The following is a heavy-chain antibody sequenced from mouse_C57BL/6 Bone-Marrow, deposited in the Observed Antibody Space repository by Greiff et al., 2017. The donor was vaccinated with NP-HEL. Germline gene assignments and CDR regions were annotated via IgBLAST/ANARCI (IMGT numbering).Heavy chain of an antibody. CDR1: GYTFTSYW. D-gene: IGHD4-1*01. J-gene: IGHJ1*03. CDR2: IYPSDSET. V-gene: IGHV1-61*01. CDR3: ARTWEGFYWYFDV. Sequence: QVQLQQPGAELVRPGSSVKLSCKASGYTFTSYWMDWVKQRPGQGLEWIGNIYPSDSETHYNQKFKDKAKLTVDKSSSTAYMQLSSLTSEDSAVYYCARTWEGFYWYFDVWGTGTTVTVSS.